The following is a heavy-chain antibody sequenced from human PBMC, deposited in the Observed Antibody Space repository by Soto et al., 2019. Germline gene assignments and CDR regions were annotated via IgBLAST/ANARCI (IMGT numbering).Heavy chain of an antibody. CDR2: VFNSGST. Sequence: SETLSLTCTVSGGSISRYYWSWIRQPPGKGLEWIGYVFNSGSTDYNPSLKSRVTISLDTSKNQFSLNSLRAEDTAVYYCARDLSGYGYDYWGQGTLVTVS. D-gene: IGHD5-18*01. J-gene: IGHJ4*02. CDR3: ARDLSGYGYDY. V-gene: IGHV4-59*01. CDR1: GGSISRYY.